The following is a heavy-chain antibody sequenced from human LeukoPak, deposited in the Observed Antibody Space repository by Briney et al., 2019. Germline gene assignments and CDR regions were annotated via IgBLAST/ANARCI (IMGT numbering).Heavy chain of an antibody. CDR1: GYTFTSHH. CDR3: ARGRPTNLGGIY. CDR2: MNPDTGNT. D-gene: IGHD7-27*01. J-gene: IGHJ4*02. Sequence: ASVKVSCKASGYTFTSHHINWVRQAAGQGFEWMGWMNPDTGNTVYAQKFQGRVTMTWDTSISTAYMELDSPRSEDTAVYYCARGRPTNLGGIYWGQGTLITVSS. V-gene: IGHV1-8*01.